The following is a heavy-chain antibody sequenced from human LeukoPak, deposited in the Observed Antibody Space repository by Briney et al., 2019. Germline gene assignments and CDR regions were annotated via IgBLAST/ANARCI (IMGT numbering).Heavy chain of an antibody. V-gene: IGHV1-69*05. CDR3: ARAKGYYGSGSYYLFDY. D-gene: IGHD3-10*01. Sequence: SSVKVSCKASGGTFSSYAISWVRQAPGQGLEWMGGIIPIFGTANYAQKFQGRVTITTDESTSTAYMELSSLRSEDTAVYYCARAKGYYGSGSYYLFDYWGQGTLVTVSS. CDR1: GGTFSSYA. J-gene: IGHJ4*02. CDR2: IIPIFGTA.